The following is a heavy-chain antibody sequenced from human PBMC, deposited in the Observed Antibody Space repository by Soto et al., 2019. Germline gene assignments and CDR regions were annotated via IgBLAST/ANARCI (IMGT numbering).Heavy chain of an antibody. CDR2: VYSVGST. Sequence: EVQLVESGGGLVQPGGSLRLSCAASGFSVSSNYVSWVRQAPGKGLEWVSVVYSVGSTYYADSVKGRFTSSRDSSKNTLYLQMSSLRAEDTAVYYCAGHSHKDYWGQGARVTVSS. CDR1: GFSVSSNY. V-gene: IGHV3-66*04. CDR3: AGHSHKDY. J-gene: IGHJ4*02.